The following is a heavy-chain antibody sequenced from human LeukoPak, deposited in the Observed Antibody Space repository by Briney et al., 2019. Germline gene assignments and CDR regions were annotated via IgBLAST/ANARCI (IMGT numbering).Heavy chain of an antibody. CDR1: GFTLSSHA. CDR3: VKDRVAAAGIYGMDV. D-gene: IGHD6-13*01. CDR2: ISSNGGST. Sequence: GGSLRLSCSVSGFTLSSHAMHWVRQAPGKGLEYVSAISSNGGSTYYADSVKGRFTISRDNSKNTLYLQMSSLRAEDAAVYYCVKDRVAAAGIYGMDVWGQGTTVTVSS. J-gene: IGHJ6*02. V-gene: IGHV3-64D*09.